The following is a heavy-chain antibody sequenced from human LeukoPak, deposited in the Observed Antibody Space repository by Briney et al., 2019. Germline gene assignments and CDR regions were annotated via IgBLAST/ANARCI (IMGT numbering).Heavy chain of an antibody. Sequence: GASVKVSCKASGYTFTGYYMHWVRQAPGQGLEWMGWINPNSGGTNYAQKFQGRVTMTRDTSISTAYMELSRLRSDDTAVYYCAIRGSHYDFWSGYFDYWGQGTLVTVSS. CDR3: AIRGSHYDFWSGYFDY. CDR1: GYTFTGYY. V-gene: IGHV1-2*02. D-gene: IGHD3-3*01. CDR2: INPNSGGT. J-gene: IGHJ4*02.